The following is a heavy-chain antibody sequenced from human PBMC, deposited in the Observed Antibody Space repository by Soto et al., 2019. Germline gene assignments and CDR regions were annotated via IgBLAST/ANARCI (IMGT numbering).Heavy chain of an antibody. J-gene: IGHJ4*02. CDR3: ARQRYDSDTGPNFQYYYDS. CDR2: IDPSDSQT. D-gene: IGHD3-22*01. V-gene: IGHV5-10-1*01. CDR1: GYSFAGYW. Sequence: GESLKISCKGSGYSFAGYWITWVRQKPGKGLEWMGRIDPSDSQTYYSPSFRGHVTISATKSITTVFLQWSSLRASDTAMYYCARQRYDSDTGPNFQYYYDSWGQGTPVTVSS.